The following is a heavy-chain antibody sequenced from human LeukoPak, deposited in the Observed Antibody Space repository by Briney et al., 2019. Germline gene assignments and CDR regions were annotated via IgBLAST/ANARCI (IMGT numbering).Heavy chain of an antibody. V-gene: IGHV3-21*01. Sequence: GGSLRLSCAASGFTFSSYSMNWVRQAPGKGLEWVSSISSSSSYIYYADSVKGRFTISRDNAKNSLYLQMNSLRAEDTAVYYCATNDLFYYDSSGYLFYWGQGTLVTVSS. J-gene: IGHJ4*02. CDR2: ISSSSSYI. D-gene: IGHD3-22*01. CDR1: GFTFSSYS. CDR3: ATNDLFYYDSSGYLFY.